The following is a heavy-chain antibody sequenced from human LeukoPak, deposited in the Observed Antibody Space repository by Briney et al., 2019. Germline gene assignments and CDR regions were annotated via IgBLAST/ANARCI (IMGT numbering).Heavy chain of an antibody. V-gene: IGHV1-18*01. D-gene: IGHD6-19*01. CDR3: ARDLDGSPGIAVAGTPLFDY. J-gene: IGHJ4*02. Sequence: ASVKVSCKASAYTFTSYGISWVRQAPGQGLEWMGWISAYNGNRKYAQKLQGRVTMTTDTSTSTANMELRSLRSDDTAVYYCARDLDGSPGIAVAGTPLFDYWGQGTLVTVSS. CDR1: AYTFTSYG. CDR2: ISAYNGNR.